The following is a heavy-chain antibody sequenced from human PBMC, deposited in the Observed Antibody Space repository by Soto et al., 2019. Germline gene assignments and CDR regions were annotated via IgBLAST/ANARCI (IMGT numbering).Heavy chain of an antibody. CDR2: IYTSGST. D-gene: IGHD6-25*01. CDR1: GGSISSGDYY. Sequence: SETLSLTCTVSGGSISSGDYYWSWIRQPPGKGLEWIGYIYTSGSTYYNPSLKSRVTISVDTSRNQFSLRLSSVTAADTAVYYCARAGGGYSPPYGIDVWGQGTTVTGFS. V-gene: IGHV4-30-4*01. CDR3: ARAGGGYSPPYGIDV. J-gene: IGHJ6*02.